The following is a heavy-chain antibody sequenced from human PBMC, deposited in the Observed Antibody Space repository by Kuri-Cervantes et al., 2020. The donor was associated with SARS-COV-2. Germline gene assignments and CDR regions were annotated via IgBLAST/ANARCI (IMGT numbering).Heavy chain of an antibody. CDR1: AGYVSSGGYY. D-gene: IGHD3-10*01. CDR3: ARSAVRMVRGVIHY. J-gene: IGHJ4*02. CDR2: IYYSGNT. Sequence: SETLSLTCTVSAGYVSSGGYYWSWIRQRPGKGLEWIGYIYYSGNTYYNPSLKSRVSISIDTSKNQFSLQLSSVTAADTAVYYCARSAVRMVRGVIHYWGQGTLVTVSS. V-gene: IGHV4-31*03.